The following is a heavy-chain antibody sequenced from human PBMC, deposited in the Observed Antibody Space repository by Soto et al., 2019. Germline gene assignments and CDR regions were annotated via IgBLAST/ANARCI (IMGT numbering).Heavy chain of an antibody. J-gene: IGHJ5*02. Sequence: ASVKVSCKASGGTFSSYAISWVRQAPGQGLEWMGGIIPIFGTANYAQKFQGRVTITADESTSTAYMELSSLRSEDTAVYYCARGSRYYDYVWGSDNWFDPWGQGTLVTVSS. CDR1: GGTFSSYA. CDR2: IIPIFGTA. CDR3: ARGSRYYDYVWGSDNWFDP. V-gene: IGHV1-69*13. D-gene: IGHD3-16*01.